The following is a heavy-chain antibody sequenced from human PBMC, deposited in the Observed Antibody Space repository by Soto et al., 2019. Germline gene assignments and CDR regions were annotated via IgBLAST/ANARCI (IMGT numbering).Heavy chain of an antibody. D-gene: IGHD2-8*01. J-gene: IGHJ4*02. V-gene: IGHV4-31*03. CDR3: VRGGSCTNGVCSVFDY. Sequence: SETLSLACTVSGGSVSSVGYYWSWIRQHPGKGLEWIGYITYSGNTYYNPSLESRVTMSADTSKNQFSLKLSSVTAADTAVYFCVRGGSCTNGVCSVFDYWGQGTLVTVSS. CDR2: ITYSGNT. CDR1: GGSVSSVGYY.